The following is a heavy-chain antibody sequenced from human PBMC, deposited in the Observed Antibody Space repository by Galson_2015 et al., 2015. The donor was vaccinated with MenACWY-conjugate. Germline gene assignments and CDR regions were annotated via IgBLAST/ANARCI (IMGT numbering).Heavy chain of an antibody. CDR3: TTHKPDSWGGLLFHFYMDV. V-gene: IGHV3-15*01. CDR1: AFTSSNAY. J-gene: IGHJ6*03. D-gene: IGHD2-21*01. CDR2: IKSQTDGGKI. Sequence: SLRLSCAGSAFTSSNAYMSWVRQAPGKGLEWVGRIKSQTDGGKIDYAAPVKGRFTISRDDSKNALYLQMNSLKIEDTAVYYCTTHKPDSWGGLLFHFYMDVWGKGTTVTVSS.